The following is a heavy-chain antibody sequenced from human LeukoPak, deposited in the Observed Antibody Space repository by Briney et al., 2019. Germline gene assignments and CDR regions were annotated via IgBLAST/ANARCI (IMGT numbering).Heavy chain of an antibody. V-gene: IGHV3-21*01. J-gene: IGHJ4*02. CDR1: GFTFSSYS. Sequence: GGSLRLSCAASGFTFSSYSMNWVRQAPGKGLEWVSSISSSSSYIYYADSVKGRSTISRDNAKNSLYLQMNSLRAEDTAVYYCASSPAVAGTGRGQGTLVTVSS. CDR3: ASSPAVAGTG. D-gene: IGHD6-19*01. CDR2: ISSSSSYI.